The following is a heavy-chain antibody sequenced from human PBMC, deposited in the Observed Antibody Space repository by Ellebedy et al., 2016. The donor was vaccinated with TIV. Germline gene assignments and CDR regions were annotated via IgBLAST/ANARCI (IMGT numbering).Heavy chain of an antibody. CDR1: GFTFINYA. Sequence: GESLKISCAASGFTFINYAMSWVRQAPGKGPEWVSGISGTRGGALHADSVKGRFTISRDNSRNTLYLQMNRLRVEDTAMYYCAKDTDLTVGATTGAFDVWGRGTMVTVSS. CDR3: AKDTDLTVGATTGAFDV. D-gene: IGHD1-26*01. V-gene: IGHV3-23*01. CDR2: ISGTRGGA. J-gene: IGHJ3*01.